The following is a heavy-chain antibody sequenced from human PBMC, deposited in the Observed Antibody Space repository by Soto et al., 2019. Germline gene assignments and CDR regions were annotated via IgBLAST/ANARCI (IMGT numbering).Heavy chain of an antibody. CDR3: ARCQVVTGVSGWCNYVDP. CDR1: GFTLSTYA. D-gene: IGHD2-2*01. CDR2: IRNGGGDT. J-gene: IGHJ5*02. Sequence: EVHLLESGGDLVQPGGSLRLSCAASGFTLSTYAMNWVRQAPGKGLEWVSSIRNGGGDTFYADSVKGRFTISRDNSKNTLYLQMNGLRAEDTAVYYCARCQVVTGVSGWCNYVDPWGQGTLVTVSS. V-gene: IGHV3-23*01.